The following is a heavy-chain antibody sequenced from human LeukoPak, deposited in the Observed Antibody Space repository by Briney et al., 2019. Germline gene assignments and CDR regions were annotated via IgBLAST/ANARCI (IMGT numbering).Heavy chain of an antibody. V-gene: IGHV4-4*02. Sequence: SGTLSLTCAVFGDSIGTNYWWSWVRQPPGKGLEWIGEIFHSGNTNYNPSLKSRLTISVDKSKNQFSLNLSSMTAADTAVYYCAKDPSGSFDDFWGQGILVTVSS. J-gene: IGHJ4*02. CDR1: GDSIGTNYW. CDR2: IFHSGNT. D-gene: IGHD3-22*01. CDR3: AKDPSGSFDDF.